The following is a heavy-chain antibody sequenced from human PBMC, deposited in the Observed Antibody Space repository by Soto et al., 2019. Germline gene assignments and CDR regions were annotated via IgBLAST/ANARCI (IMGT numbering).Heavy chain of an antibody. J-gene: IGHJ6*02. CDR3: ARGKRVGAAAGAYYYGMDV. V-gene: IGHV1-69*13. D-gene: IGHD6-13*01. CDR1: GGTFSSYA. Sequence: SVKVSCKASGGTFSSYAISWVRQAPGQGLEWMGGIIPIFGTANYAQKFQGRVTITADESASTAYMELSSLRSEDTAVYYCARGKRVGAAAGAYYYGMDVWGQGTTVTVPS. CDR2: IIPIFGTA.